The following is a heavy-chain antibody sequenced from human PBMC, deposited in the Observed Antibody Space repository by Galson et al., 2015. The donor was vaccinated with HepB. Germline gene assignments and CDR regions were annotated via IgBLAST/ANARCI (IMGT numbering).Heavy chain of an antibody. CDR3: ARVGEDYYYGMDV. CDR1: GFTVSSNY. V-gene: IGHV3-53*01. Sequence: SLRLSCAASGFTVSSNYMSWVRQAPGKGLEWVSVIYSGGSTYYADSVKGRFTISRDNSKNTLYLQINSLRAEDTAVYYCARVGEDYYYGMDVWGQGTTVAVSS. CDR2: IYSGGST. J-gene: IGHJ6*02.